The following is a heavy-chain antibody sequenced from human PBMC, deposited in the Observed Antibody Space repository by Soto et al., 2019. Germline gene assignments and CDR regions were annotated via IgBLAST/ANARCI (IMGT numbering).Heavy chain of an antibody. D-gene: IGHD3-22*01. CDR1: GDSLSSNS. J-gene: IGHJ3*02. CDR2: TYYRSKWYN. CDR3: ARGVAMIVVVNSLDFEAFDI. Sequence: SQTLSLTCAISGDSLSSNSWNWIRQSPSRGLEWLGRTYYRSKWYNDYAISVKSRITINPDTSRTQFSLQLNPVTPEDTAVYYCARGVAMIVVVNSLDFEAFDIWGQGTMVTVSS. V-gene: IGHV6-1*01.